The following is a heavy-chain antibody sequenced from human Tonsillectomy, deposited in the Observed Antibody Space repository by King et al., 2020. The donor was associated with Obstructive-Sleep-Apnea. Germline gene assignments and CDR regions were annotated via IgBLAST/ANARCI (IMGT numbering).Heavy chain of an antibody. J-gene: IGHJ6*02. CDR2: INPGGGST. CDR1: GYTFTSYY. D-gene: IGHD3-10*01. Sequence: VQLVESGAEVKKPGASMKVACKASGYTFTSYYIHWVRQAPGQGLEWMGIINPGGGSTTYAEKFQGRLTMTRDTSTSTVYMELSSLRSEDTALYYCARDRIEGVVRGLIIPFYYGMDVWGQGTTVTVSS. V-gene: IGHV1-46*01. CDR3: ARDRIEGVVRGLIIPFYYGMDV.